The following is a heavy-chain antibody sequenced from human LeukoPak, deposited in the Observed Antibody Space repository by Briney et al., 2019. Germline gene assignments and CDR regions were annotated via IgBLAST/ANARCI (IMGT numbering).Heavy chain of an antibody. CDR1: GYTFTSYD. J-gene: IGHJ3*02. Sequence: SVKVSCKASGYTFTSYDISWVRQAPGQGLEWMGGIIPIFGTANYAQKFQGRVTITADESTSTAYMELSSLRSEDTAVYYCARYRGSSEEYAFDIWGQGTMVTVSS. CDR2: IIPIFGTA. CDR3: ARYRGSSEEYAFDI. D-gene: IGHD6-6*01. V-gene: IGHV1-69*13.